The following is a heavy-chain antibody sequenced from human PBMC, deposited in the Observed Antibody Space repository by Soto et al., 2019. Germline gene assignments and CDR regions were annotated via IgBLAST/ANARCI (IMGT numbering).Heavy chain of an antibody. V-gene: IGHV4-31*03. CDR3: ARSHVVVAATSIHWFDP. J-gene: IGHJ5*02. D-gene: IGHD2-15*01. CDR2: LYYSGST. Sequence: PSDTLSLTCTVSGGSIRSGGYYWGWLRQNQGKGLEWSRHLYYSGSTYYNPSLQSRVTISVDTSKNQFSLKLSSVTAADTAVYYCARSHVVVAATSIHWFDPRGQGTLVTVSS. CDR1: GGSIRSGGYY.